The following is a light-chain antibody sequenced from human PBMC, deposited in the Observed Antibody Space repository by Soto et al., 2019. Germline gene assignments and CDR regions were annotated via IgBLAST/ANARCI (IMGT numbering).Light chain of an antibody. CDR1: SSNIGSSP. V-gene: IGLV1-44*01. CDR2: INN. CDR3: AAWDVRLDGLV. J-gene: IGLJ2*01. Sequence: QSVLTQPPSASGTPGQTVIISCSGTSSNIGSSPVNWYQQLPGTAPKLLIYINNQRPSGVPDRFSASKSGTSGSLAISGLQSGDEADYCCAAWDVRLDGLVFGGGTKLTVL.